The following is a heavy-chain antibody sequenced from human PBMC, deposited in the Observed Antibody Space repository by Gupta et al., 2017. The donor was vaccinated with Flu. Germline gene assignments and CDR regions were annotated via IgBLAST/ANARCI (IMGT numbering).Heavy chain of an antibody. Sequence: EVQLVESGGGLVQPGGSLRLSCAASGFTFRNYWMSWVRQAPGKGLEWVANIKQDGGGMYYVDSVKGRFTISRGNADNSLYLQMNSLRAEDTAVYYCARLVVGASDWFDPWGQGTLVTVSS. CDR2: IKQDGGGM. CDR1: GFTFRNYW. V-gene: IGHV3-7*01. D-gene: IGHD2-15*01. CDR3: ARLVVGASDWFDP. J-gene: IGHJ5*02.